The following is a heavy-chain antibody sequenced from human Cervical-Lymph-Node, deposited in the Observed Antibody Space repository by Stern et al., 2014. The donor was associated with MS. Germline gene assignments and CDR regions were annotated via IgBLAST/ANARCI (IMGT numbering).Heavy chain of an antibody. V-gene: IGHV3-30*18. CDR3: AKDRYYDFWSGSKSMDV. CDR2: ISYDGSYT. J-gene: IGHJ6*02. D-gene: IGHD3-3*01. Sequence: VQLVESGGGVVQPGRSLRLSCAASGFTLSRYGIHWVRQAPGKGLEWVAVISYDGSYTFYADSVKGRFTISRDNSKNTVDLQMNSLRAEDTAVYHCAKDRYYDFWSGSKSMDVWGLGTTVTVSS. CDR1: GFTLSRYG.